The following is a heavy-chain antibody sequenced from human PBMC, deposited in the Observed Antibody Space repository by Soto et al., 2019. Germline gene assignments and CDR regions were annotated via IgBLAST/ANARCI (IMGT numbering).Heavy chain of an antibody. V-gene: IGHV2-5*02. CDR3: AHAGDYDLLTFDH. J-gene: IGHJ4*02. CDR1: GFSLSSYGMG. D-gene: IGHD4-17*01. CDR2: IYWDDDK. Sequence: QITLKESGPTLVRPAQTLTLTCGFSGFSLSSYGMGVAWIRQPPGKALEWLALIYWDDDKRYRPSLKDRLAISKDTSSNQVVLTIPNMDPGDTATYFCAHAGDYDLLTFDHWGPGTLVTVSS.